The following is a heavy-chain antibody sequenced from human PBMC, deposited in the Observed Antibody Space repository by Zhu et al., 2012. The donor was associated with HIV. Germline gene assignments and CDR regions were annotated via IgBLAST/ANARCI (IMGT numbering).Heavy chain of an antibody. CDR2: IYYSGST. Sequence: QVQLQESGPGLVEPSQTLSLTCTVSGGSISSGDYYWSWIRQPPGKGLEWIGYIYYSGSTYYNPSLKSRVTISVDTSKNQFSLKLSSVTAADTAVYYCARARYCGGDCWFGGSAFDIWAKGQWSPSLQ. V-gene: IGHV4-30-4*08. CDR3: ARARYCGGDCWFGGSAFDI. D-gene: IGHD2-21*02. CDR1: GGSISSGDYY. J-gene: IGHJ3*02.